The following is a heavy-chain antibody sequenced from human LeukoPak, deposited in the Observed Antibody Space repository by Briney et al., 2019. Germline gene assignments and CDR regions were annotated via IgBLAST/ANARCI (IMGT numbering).Heavy chain of an antibody. V-gene: IGHV3-21*01. J-gene: IGHJ4*02. Sequence: GGSLRLSCAASGFTFSSYSMNWVRQAPGKGLEWVSSISSSSSYIYYADSVKGRFTISRDNAKNSLYLQMNSLRAEDTAVYYCARLYSSGWTGLYYWGQGTLVIVSS. D-gene: IGHD6-19*01. CDR1: GFTFSSYS. CDR3: ARLYSSGWTGLYY. CDR2: ISSSSSYI.